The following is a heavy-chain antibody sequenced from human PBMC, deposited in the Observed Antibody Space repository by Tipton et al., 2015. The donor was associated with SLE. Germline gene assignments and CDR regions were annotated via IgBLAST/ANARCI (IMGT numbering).Heavy chain of an antibody. Sequence: QSGAEVKKPGASVKVSCKASGYTSTSYGISWVRQAPGQGLEWMGWISAYNGNTNYAQKLQGRVTMTTDTSTSTAYMELRSLRSDDTAVYYCARAIYSSSWYYDAFDIWGQGTMVTVSS. CDR2: ISAYNGNT. CDR3: ARAIYSSSWYYDAFDI. J-gene: IGHJ3*02. D-gene: IGHD6-13*01. V-gene: IGHV1-18*01. CDR1: GYTSTSYG.